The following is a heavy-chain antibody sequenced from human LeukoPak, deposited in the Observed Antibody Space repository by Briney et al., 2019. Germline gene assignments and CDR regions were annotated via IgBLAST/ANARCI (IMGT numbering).Heavy chain of an antibody. CDR2: IYSGGST. J-gene: IGHJ4*02. Sequence: GGSLRLSCAASGFTVSSNYMSWVRQAPGKGLEWVSIIYSGGSTYYADSVKGRFTISRDISKNTLYLQMNSLRAEDTAVYYCARVYYDILTGYFDCWGQGTLVTVSS. CDR3: ARVYYDILTGYFDC. D-gene: IGHD3-9*01. CDR1: GFTVSSNY. V-gene: IGHV3-53*01.